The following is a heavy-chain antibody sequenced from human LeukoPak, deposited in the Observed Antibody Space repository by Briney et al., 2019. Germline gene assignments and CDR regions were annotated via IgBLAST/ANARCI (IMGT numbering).Heavy chain of an antibody. Sequence: GGSLRLSCAASGFTFSNYAMNWVRQAPGKGLEWVASINSDGSEGYYADVVKGRFTISRDNAKNSLYLQINSLRAEDTAVYYCARSSYSSSSSVWGQGTMVTVSS. V-gene: IGHV3-7*03. CDR2: INSDGSEG. D-gene: IGHD6-6*01. CDR3: ARSSYSSSSSV. CDR1: GFTFSNYA. J-gene: IGHJ3*01.